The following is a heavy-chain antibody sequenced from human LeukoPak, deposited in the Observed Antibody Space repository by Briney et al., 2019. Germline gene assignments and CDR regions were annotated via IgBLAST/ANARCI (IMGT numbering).Heavy chain of an antibody. CDR1: GFTFSNAW. V-gene: IGHV3-15*01. CDR2: IKSKTDGGTT. CDR3: TTEGYCSSTSCYQYYYYYYMDV. Sequence: GGSLRLSCAASGFTFSNAWMSWVRQAPGKGLEWVGRIKSKTDGGTTDYAAPVEGRFTISRDDSKNTLYLQMNSLKTEDTAVYYCTTEGYCSSTSCYQYYYYYYMDVWGKGTTVTVSS. J-gene: IGHJ6*03. D-gene: IGHD2-2*01.